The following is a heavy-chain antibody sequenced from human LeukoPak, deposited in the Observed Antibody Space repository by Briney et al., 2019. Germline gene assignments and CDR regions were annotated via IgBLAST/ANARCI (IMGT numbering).Heavy chain of an antibody. Sequence: SETLSLTCTVSGGSISSSSYYWGWVRQPPGKGLEWIGSIYYSGSTYYNPSLKSRVTISVDTSKNQFSLKLSSATVADTAVYYCAPSSPGFDYWGQGTLVTVSS. J-gene: IGHJ4*02. CDR3: APSSPGFDY. V-gene: IGHV4-39*01. CDR1: GGSISSSSYY. D-gene: IGHD2-15*01. CDR2: IYYSGST.